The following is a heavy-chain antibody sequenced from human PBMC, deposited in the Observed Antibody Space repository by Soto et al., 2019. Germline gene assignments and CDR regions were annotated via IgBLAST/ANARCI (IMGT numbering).Heavy chain of an antibody. D-gene: IGHD6-19*01. Sequence: EVQLVESGGGLVQPGGSLRLSCAASGFTFSSYWMHWVRQAPGKGLVWVSRINSDGSSTSYADSVKGRFTISRDNAKNTLYLQMNSLRAEDTAVYYCARISSGWYYYYGMDVWGQGTTVTVPS. CDR1: GFTFSSYW. CDR2: INSDGSST. J-gene: IGHJ6*02. CDR3: ARISSGWYYYYGMDV. V-gene: IGHV3-74*01.